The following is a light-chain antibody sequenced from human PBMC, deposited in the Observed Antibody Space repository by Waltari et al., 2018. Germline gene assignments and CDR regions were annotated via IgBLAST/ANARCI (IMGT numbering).Light chain of an antibody. V-gene: IGLV3-1*01. CDR1: RLGDKY. J-gene: IGLJ2*01. Sequence: SYELTQPPSVSVSPGQTASPTSSGDRLGDKYAYWYQQRPGQSPVRVIYQDRRRSPGIPERFSGSNSGNTATLTISGSQAMDEADYYCQAWDSNTVVFGGGTKLTVL. CDR2: QDR. CDR3: QAWDSNTVV.